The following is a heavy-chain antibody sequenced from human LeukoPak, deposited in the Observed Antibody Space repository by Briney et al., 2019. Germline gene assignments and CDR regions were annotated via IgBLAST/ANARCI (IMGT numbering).Heavy chain of an antibody. V-gene: IGHV3-21*06. CDR3: ARGFRGYSYGNFDY. CDR2: ISGSSSYI. D-gene: IGHD5-18*01. Sequence: GGSLRLSCAASGFTFSSYSMNWVRQAPGKGLEWVSSISGSSSYIYYADSVKGRFTISRDNAKNSLYLQMNSLRAEDTAVYSCARGFRGYSYGNFDYWGQGTLVTVSS. J-gene: IGHJ4*02. CDR1: GFTFSSYS.